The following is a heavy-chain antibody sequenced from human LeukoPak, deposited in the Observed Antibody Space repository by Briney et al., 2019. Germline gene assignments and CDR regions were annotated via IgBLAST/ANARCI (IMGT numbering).Heavy chain of an antibody. CDR3: ARGKGYDSSGYYSYDAFDI. V-gene: IGHV4-59*01. D-gene: IGHD3-22*01. J-gene: IGHJ3*02. CDR1: GGSISSYY. CDR2: IYYSGST. Sequence: SETLSLTCTVSGGSISSYYWSWIRQPPGKGLEWIGYIYYSGSTNYNPSLKSRVTISVDTSKNQFSLKLSSVTAADTAVYYCARGKGYDSSGYYSYDAFDIWGQGTMVTVSS.